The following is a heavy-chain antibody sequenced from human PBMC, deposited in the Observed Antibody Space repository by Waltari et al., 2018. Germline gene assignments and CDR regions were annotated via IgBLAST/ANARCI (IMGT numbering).Heavy chain of an antibody. Sequence: DVQPVESGGGLVQPGGSLRLSWAVSGFRTDWMDWVRQAPGKGLEWVANINEDGREKYYLDSVKGRFTISRDNTKKLVYLQMNTLRAEDTATYYCSKRLEIWGRGTMVAVS. CDR1: GFRTDW. CDR2: INEDGREK. V-gene: IGHV3-7*01. CDR3: SKRLEI. J-gene: IGHJ3*02.